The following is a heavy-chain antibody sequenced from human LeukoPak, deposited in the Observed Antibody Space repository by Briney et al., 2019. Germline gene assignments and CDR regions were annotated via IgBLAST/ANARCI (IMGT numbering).Heavy chain of an antibody. Sequence: PSETLSLTCTVSGGSISSSSYYWGWIRQPPGKGLEWIGTIYYSGSTYYSPSLKSRVTISVDTSKNQFSLNLRSVSAADTAVYYCTRDDFGIKTDWEDYYYMDVWGKGTTVTVSS. CDR3: TRDDFGIKTDWEDYYYMDV. J-gene: IGHJ6*03. D-gene: IGHD3-3*01. CDR2: IYYSGST. V-gene: IGHV4-39*02. CDR1: GGSISSSSYY.